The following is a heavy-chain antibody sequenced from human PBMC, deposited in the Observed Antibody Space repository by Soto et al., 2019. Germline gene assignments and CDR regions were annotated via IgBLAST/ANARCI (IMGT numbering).Heavy chain of an antibody. V-gene: IGHV4-61*01. Sequence: LSLTFSVSGGSISSGYYYWSWIRQPPGKGLEWIGNIYYSGSTNYNPSLKSRVTISVDTSKNQFSLKLSSVTAADTAVYYCARVTYYDFWSGSLFDYWGQGTLVTVSS. CDR1: GGSISSGYYY. CDR3: ARVTYYDFWSGSLFDY. J-gene: IGHJ4*02. D-gene: IGHD3-3*01. CDR2: IYYSGST.